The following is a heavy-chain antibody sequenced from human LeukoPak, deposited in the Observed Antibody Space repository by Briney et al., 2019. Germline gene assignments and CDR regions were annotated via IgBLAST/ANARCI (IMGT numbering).Heavy chain of an antibody. Sequence: PGGSLRLSCAASGFSFGTYRMNWVRRAPGKGLVWVSRITSDASSTSYADSVKGRFTISRDNAKNTLYLRMNSLRAEDTAVYYCAREFEGQEAGAYGSGSYDVFDIWGQGTMVTVSS. CDR1: GFSFGTYR. CDR2: ITSDASST. CDR3: AREFEGQEAGAYGSGSYDVFDI. V-gene: IGHV3-74*01. J-gene: IGHJ3*02. D-gene: IGHD3-10*01.